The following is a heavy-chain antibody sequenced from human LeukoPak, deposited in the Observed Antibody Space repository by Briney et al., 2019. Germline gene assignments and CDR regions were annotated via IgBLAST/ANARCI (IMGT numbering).Heavy chain of an antibody. V-gene: IGHV3-49*03. CDR1: GFTFGDYA. CDR3: TTDRVVVVPAAFVGY. Sequence: GGSLRLSCTASGFTFGDYAMSWFRQAPGKGLEWVGFIRSKAYGGTTEYAASVKGRFTISRDDSKSIAYLQMNSLKTEDTAVYYCTTDRVVVVPAAFVGYWGQGTLVTVSS. CDR2: IRSKAYGGTT. J-gene: IGHJ4*02. D-gene: IGHD2-2*01.